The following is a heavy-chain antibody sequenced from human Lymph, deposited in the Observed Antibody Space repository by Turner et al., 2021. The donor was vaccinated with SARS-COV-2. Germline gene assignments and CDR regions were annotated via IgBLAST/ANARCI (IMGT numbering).Heavy chain of an antibody. V-gene: IGHV3-15*01. J-gene: IGHJ4*02. CDR1: GFTFSYAW. CDR3: TTGWFTGTYGDYFYY. CDR2: IKSKTDGGTT. D-gene: IGHD1-7*01. Sequence: EVQLVTSGGGLVKPGGSLRLSCAASGFTFSYAWMTWVRQDPWKGLAWVGRIKSKTDGGTTDYAAPVKVRLTISRDDSKNTLYLHMNSLKTEDTAVYFCTTGWFTGTYGDYFYYWGQGTLVTVSS.